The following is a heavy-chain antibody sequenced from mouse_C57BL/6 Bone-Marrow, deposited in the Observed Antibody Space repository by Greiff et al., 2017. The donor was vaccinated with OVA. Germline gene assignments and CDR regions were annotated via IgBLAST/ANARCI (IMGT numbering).Heavy chain of an antibody. Sequence: QVQLQQPGAELVKPGASVKMSCKASGYTFTSYWITWVKQRPGQGLEWIGDIYPGSGSTNYNEKFKSKATLTVDTSSSTAYMQLSSLTSEDSAVYYCARSTMVPYYFDYWGQGTTLTVSS. D-gene: IGHD2-2*01. CDR2: IYPGSGST. V-gene: IGHV1-55*01. CDR3: ARSTMVPYYFDY. J-gene: IGHJ2*01. CDR1: GYTFTSYW.